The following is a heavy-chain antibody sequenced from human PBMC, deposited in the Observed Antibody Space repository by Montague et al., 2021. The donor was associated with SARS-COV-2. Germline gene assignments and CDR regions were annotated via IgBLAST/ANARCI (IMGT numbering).Heavy chain of an antibody. CDR1: GGSISSSSYY. D-gene: IGHD3-3*01. Sequence: SETLSLTCTVSGGSISSSSYYWGWIRQPPGKGLEWIGSIYYSGSTYYNPSLKSRVTISVDTSKNQFSLKLSSVTAADTAVYYCAGLGSPRITIFGVVTHNWFDPWGQRTLVTVSS. CDR3: AGLGSPRITIFGVVTHNWFDP. V-gene: IGHV4-39*01. J-gene: IGHJ5*02. CDR2: IYYSGST.